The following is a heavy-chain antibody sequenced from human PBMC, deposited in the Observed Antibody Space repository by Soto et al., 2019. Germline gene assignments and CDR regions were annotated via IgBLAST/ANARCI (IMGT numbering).Heavy chain of an antibody. V-gene: IGHV4-39*01. Sequence: QLQLQESGPGLVKPSETLSLTCTVSGGSISSSSYYWGWIRQPPGKGLEWIGSIYYSGSTYYNPSLKSRVTISVDTSKNQFSLKLSSVTAADTAVYYCARNPWPWDSPIDYWGQGTLVTVSS. CDR1: GGSISSSSYY. J-gene: IGHJ4*02. CDR3: ARNPWPWDSPIDY. CDR2: IYYSGST. D-gene: IGHD1-26*01.